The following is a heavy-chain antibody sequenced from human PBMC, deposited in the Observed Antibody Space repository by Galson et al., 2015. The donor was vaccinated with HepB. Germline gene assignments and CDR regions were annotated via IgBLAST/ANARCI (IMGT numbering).Heavy chain of an antibody. J-gene: IGHJ4*02. V-gene: IGHV3-23*01. CDR2: ISGSAYST. CDR1: GFTFSNYA. D-gene: IGHD1-1*01. CDR3: ARATWRDKEWPIFDS. Sequence: SLRLSCAASGFTFSNYAMSWVRQAPGKGLEWISSISGSAYSTYYVDSVRGRFIVSKENSRNTAYLQMSSLRVDDTAIYYCARATWRDKEWPIFDSWGQGTLVTVSS.